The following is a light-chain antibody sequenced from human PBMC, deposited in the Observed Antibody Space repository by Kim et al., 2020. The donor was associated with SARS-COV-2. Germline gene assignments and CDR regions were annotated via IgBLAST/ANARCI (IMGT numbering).Light chain of an antibody. J-gene: IGLJ2*01. Sequence: QSVLTQPASVSGSPGQSITISCTGTSSDVGGHNYVFWYQQHPGKAPKLMIFDVSKRPSGVSNRFSGSKSGNTASLTISGLQAEDEAVYYCSSYTSSSTFVVFGGGTQLTVL. V-gene: IGLV2-14*01. CDR3: SSYTSSSTFVV. CDR1: SSDVGGHNY. CDR2: DVS.